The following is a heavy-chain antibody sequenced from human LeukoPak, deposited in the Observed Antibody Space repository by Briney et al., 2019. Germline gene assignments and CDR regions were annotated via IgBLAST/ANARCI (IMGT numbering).Heavy chain of an antibody. Sequence: GGSLRLSCAVSGITLSNYGMSWVRQTPGKGLEWVAGISGSGGTTSYADSVKGRFTISRDNPKNTLYLQMNSLRAEDTAVYYCAREPDTAMVTLGYYYGMDVWGQGTTVTVSS. CDR1: GITLSNYG. CDR3: AREPDTAMVTLGYYYGMDV. V-gene: IGHV3-23*01. J-gene: IGHJ6*02. D-gene: IGHD5-18*01. CDR2: ISGSGGTT.